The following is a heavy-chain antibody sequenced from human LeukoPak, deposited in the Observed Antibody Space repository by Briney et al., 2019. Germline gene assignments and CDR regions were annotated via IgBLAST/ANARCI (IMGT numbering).Heavy chain of an antibody. V-gene: IGHV3-21*04. CDR3: AKDYTAVADNPDY. Sequence: PGGSLRLSCAASGFTFSSYSMNWVRQAPGKGLEWVSSISSSSSYIYYADSVKGRFTISRDNSKNTLYLQMNSLRAEDTAVYYCAKDYTAVADNPDYWGQGTLVTVSS. CDR1: GFTFSSYS. D-gene: IGHD6-19*01. CDR2: ISSSSSYI. J-gene: IGHJ4*02.